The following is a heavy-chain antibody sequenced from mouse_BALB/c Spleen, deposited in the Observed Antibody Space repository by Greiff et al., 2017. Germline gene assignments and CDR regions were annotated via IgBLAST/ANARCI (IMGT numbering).Heavy chain of an antibody. CDR2: IRNKANGYTT. Sequence: EVKLVESGGGLVQPGGSLRLSCATSGFTFTDYYMSWVRQPPGKALEWLGFIRNKANGYTTEYSASVKGRFTISRDNSQSILYLQMNTLRAEDSATYYCARGGDYGTFAYWGQGTLVTVSA. J-gene: IGHJ3*01. D-gene: IGHD2-1*01. CDR3: ARGGDYGTFAY. V-gene: IGHV7-3*02. CDR1: GFTFTDYY.